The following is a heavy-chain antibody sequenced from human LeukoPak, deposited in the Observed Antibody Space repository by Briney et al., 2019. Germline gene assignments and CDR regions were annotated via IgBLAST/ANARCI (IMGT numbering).Heavy chain of an antibody. D-gene: IGHD5-18*01. Sequence: SGTLSLTCTVSGGSISSYYWSWIRQPPGKGLEWIGYIYYTGSTNYIPSLKSRVTISVGTSKNQFSLKLSSVTAADTAVYYCARSGYSYDYGAFDIWGQGTMVTVSS. CDR3: ARSGYSYDYGAFDI. J-gene: IGHJ3*02. CDR2: IYYTGST. CDR1: GGSISSYY. V-gene: IGHV4-59*01.